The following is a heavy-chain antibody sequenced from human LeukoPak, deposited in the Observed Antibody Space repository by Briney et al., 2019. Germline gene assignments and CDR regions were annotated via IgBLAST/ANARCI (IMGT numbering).Heavy chain of an antibody. D-gene: IGHD1-1*01. CDR1: GFTFSSYG. Sequence: GGSLRLSCAVPGFTFSSYGMPWVRQAPGKGLEWLSHISTNIYYADSVKGRFTISRDNAKNSLYLQMNSLRDDDTAVYYCARDTNWAFDIWGQGTVVTVSS. V-gene: IGHV3-48*02. CDR2: ISTNI. J-gene: IGHJ3*02. CDR3: ARDTNWAFDI.